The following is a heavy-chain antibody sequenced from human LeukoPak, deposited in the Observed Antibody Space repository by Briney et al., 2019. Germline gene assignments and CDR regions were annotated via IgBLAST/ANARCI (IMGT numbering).Heavy chain of an antibody. CDR1: GGSFSGYY. V-gene: IGHV4-34*01. J-gene: IGHJ3*01. D-gene: IGHD6-19*01. Sequence: SETLSLTCAVYGGSFSGYYWSWIRQPPGKGLEWIGEINHSGSTNYNPSLKSRVTITLDTSKNQFSLKLNSVTAADTAVYFCARRENEAVAGNGAFDVWGQGTPVTVSS. CDR3: ARRENEAVAGNGAFDV. CDR2: INHSGST.